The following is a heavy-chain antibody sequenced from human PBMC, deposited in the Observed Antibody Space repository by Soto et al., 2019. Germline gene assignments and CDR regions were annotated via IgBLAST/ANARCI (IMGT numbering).Heavy chain of an antibody. Sequence: QVQLQESGPGLVKPSQTLSLTCTVSGGSISSGGYYWSWIRQHPGKGLEWIGYIYYSGSTYYNPSLKSRVTISVDTSKNQFSLKLSSVTAADTAMYYCARIVVPAATLSLFDYWGQGTLVTVSS. V-gene: IGHV4-31*03. J-gene: IGHJ4*02. D-gene: IGHD2-2*01. CDR1: GGSISSGGYY. CDR3: ARIVVPAATLSLFDY. CDR2: IYYSGST.